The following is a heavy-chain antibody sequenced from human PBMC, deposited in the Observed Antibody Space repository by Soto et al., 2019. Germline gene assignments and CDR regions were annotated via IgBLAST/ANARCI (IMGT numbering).Heavy chain of an antibody. V-gene: IGHV3-66*01. D-gene: IGHD2-15*01. CDR1: GFTVSSKY. J-gene: IGHJ6*04. Sequence: EVQLVESGGGLVQPGGSLRLSCAASGFTVSSKYMSWVRQAPGKGLEWVSLIQSGGPTYYADSVKGRFTISSDTSENTVQLQMDSLRAEDTAVYYCARDDVLCDGGRCYGVPLYVWGKGTTVTVSS. CDR3: ARDDVLCDGGRCYGVPLYV. CDR2: IQSGGPT.